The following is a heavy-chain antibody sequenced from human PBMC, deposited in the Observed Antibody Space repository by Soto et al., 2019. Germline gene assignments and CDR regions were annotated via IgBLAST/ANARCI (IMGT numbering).Heavy chain of an antibody. CDR2: IWYDGSNK. V-gene: IGHV3-33*01. D-gene: IGHD1-26*01. CDR1: GFTFSSYG. Sequence: SLRLSCAASGFTFSSYGMHWVRQAPGKGLEWVAVIWYDGSNKYYADSVKGRFTISRDNSKNTLYLQMNSLRAEDTAVYYCARDWVGATSPFDYWGQGTLVTVSS. J-gene: IGHJ4*02. CDR3: ARDWVGATSPFDY.